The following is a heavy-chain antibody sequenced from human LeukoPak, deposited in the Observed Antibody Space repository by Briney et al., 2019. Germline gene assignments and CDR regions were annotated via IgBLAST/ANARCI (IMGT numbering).Heavy chain of an antibody. Sequence: KPSETLSLTCTVSGGSISSGGYYWSWIRQPPGKGLEWIGYIYHSGSTYDNPSLKGRVTILVDRSKNQFSLKLSSVTVADTAVYYCARFSSGWHRFLDSWGQGTLVTVSS. V-gene: IGHV4-30-2*01. CDR2: IYHSGST. CDR3: ARFSSGWHRFLDS. D-gene: IGHD6-19*01. CDR1: GGSISSGGYY. J-gene: IGHJ4*02.